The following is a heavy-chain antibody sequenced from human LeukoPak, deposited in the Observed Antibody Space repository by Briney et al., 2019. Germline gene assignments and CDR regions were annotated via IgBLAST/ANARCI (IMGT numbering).Heavy chain of an antibody. J-gene: IGHJ4*02. Sequence: SVKVSCKASGGTFSSYAISWVRQAPGQGLEWMGRIIPILGVANYAQNFQGRVTVTADESTGTAYMELSSLRSDDTAIYYCARDNPPYCNGGSCYSYWGQGTLVTVSS. V-gene: IGHV1-69*04. CDR1: GGTFSSYA. CDR3: ARDNPPYCNGGSCYSY. D-gene: IGHD2-15*01. CDR2: IIPILGVA.